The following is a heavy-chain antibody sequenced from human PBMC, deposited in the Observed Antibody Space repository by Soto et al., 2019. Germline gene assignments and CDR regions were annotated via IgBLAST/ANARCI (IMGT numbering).Heavy chain of an antibody. Sequence: EVQLLESGGGLVQPGESLRLSCAASGFTFSSYAMTWVRQAPGNGLEWVSSISGSGDYTYFADSVKGRFTISRDNSKDTLYLQMSSLRVEDTAIYYCAKDSRSHPQGGFDPWGQGTLVTVSS. CDR1: GFTFSSYA. J-gene: IGHJ5*02. V-gene: IGHV3-23*01. CDR2: ISGSGDYT. D-gene: IGHD2-15*01. CDR3: AKDSRSHPQGGFDP.